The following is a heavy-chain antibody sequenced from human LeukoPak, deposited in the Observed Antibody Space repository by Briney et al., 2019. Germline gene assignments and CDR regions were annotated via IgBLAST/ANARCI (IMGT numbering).Heavy chain of an antibody. CDR3: AKDLTTVTPRNGMDV. CDR1: GFTFSDYY. Sequence: GGSLRLSCAASGFTFSDYYMSWIRQAPGKGLEWVSAISGTGRTTYYTDSVKGRFTISRDNSKSTIYLQMNSLRAEDTAVYYCAKDLTTVTPRNGMDVWGQGTTVTVSS. V-gene: IGHV3-23*01. D-gene: IGHD4-17*01. J-gene: IGHJ6*02. CDR2: ISGTGRTT.